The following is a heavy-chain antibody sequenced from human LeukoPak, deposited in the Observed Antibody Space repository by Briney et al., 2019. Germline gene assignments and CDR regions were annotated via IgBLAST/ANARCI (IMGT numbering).Heavy chain of an antibody. CDR2: IYYSGST. Sequence: SETLSLTCTVSGGSISSSSYYWGWIRQPPGKGLEWIGSIYYSGSTYYNPSLKSRVTISVDTSKNQFSLKLSSVTAADTAVYYCARSQAGYYGSRKYYYYYMDVWGEGTTVTVSS. CDR3: ARSQAGYYGSRKYYYYYMDV. D-gene: IGHD3-10*01. CDR1: GGSISSSSYY. V-gene: IGHV4-39*07. J-gene: IGHJ6*03.